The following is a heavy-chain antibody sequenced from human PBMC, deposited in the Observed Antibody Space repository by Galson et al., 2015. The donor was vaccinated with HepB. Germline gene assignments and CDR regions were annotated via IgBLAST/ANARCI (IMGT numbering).Heavy chain of an antibody. CDR1: GGSISSGDYY. V-gene: IGHV4-30-4*01. CDR3: ARLLFLSYFDN. CDR2: FYDSENT. Sequence: TLSLTCTVSGGSISSGDYYWSWIRQPPGKDLEWIGYFYDSENTYYNPSLRSRVTITLDTSKNQFSLKLTSVTAADTAVYYCARLLFLSYFDNWGQGTLVTVSS. J-gene: IGHJ4*02. D-gene: IGHD2/OR15-2a*01.